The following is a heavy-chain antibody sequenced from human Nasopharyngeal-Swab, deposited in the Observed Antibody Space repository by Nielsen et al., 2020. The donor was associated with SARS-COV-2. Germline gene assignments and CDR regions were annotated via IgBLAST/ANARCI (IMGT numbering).Heavy chain of an antibody. J-gene: IGHJ6*03. CDR1: GYTFTTYD. D-gene: IGHD5-12*01. Sequence: ASVKVSCKASGYTFTTYDINWVRQATGQGLEGRGWMNPNSGNTGYAQKFQGRVTMTRNTSISTVYMELSSLRSEDTAVYYCARGLIVATIFHYYYYMDVWGKGTTVTVSS. V-gene: IGHV1-8*01. CDR3: ARGLIVATIFHYYYYMDV. CDR2: MNPNSGNT.